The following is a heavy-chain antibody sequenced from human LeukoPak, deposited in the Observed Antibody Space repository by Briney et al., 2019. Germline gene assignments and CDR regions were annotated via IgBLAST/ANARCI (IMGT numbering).Heavy chain of an antibody. V-gene: IGHV3-30*04. D-gene: IGHD2-15*01. CDR1: GFTFSSYA. Sequence: GGSLRLSCAASGFTFSSYAMHWVRQAPGKGLEWVAVISYDGSNKYYADSVKGRFTISRDNTKNLLYLQMNNLRGEDAAVYHCGGFGYEAGVDLWGQGTLVTVSS. CDR3: GGFGYEAGVDL. J-gene: IGHJ4*02. CDR2: ISYDGSNK.